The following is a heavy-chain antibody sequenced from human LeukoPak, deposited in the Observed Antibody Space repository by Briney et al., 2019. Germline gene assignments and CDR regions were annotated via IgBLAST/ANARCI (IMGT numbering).Heavy chain of an antibody. CDR1: GGSITSGTYY. CDR3: GIRAYGIPFDP. V-gene: IGHV4-39*01. Sequence: SETLSLTCTVSGGSITSGTYYWGWIRQPPGKGLEWVGSIYYSGSTYYNPSLKSRVTISVDTSNNQFSLKLSSVTAADTAVYYCGIRAYGIPFDPWGQGTLVTVSS. CDR2: IYYSGST. J-gene: IGHJ5*02. D-gene: IGHD2-21*01.